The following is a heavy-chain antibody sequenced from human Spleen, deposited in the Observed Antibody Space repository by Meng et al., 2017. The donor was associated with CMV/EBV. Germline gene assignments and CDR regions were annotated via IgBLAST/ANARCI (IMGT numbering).Heavy chain of an antibody. V-gene: IGHV1-2*02. CDR2: INPSSGGT. J-gene: IGHJ4*02. D-gene: IGHD6-19*01. CDR1: GYTFTGYY. Sequence: ASAKVSCKASGYTFTGYYVHWVRRAPGQGREWRGWINPSSGGTVYAQNVQGRITMTRDTSNSTAYMELSRLRADDTAVYYCARRLVRDYYFDYWGQGTLVTVSS. CDR3: ARRLVRDYYFDY.